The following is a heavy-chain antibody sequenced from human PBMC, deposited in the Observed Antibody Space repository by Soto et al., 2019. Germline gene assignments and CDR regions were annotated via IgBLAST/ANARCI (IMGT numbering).Heavy chain of an antibody. J-gene: IGHJ4*02. CDR2: IWYDGSNK. CDR1: GFTFSSYG. Sequence: AGGSLRLSYAASGFTFSSYGMHWVRQAPGKGLEWVAVIWYDGSNKYYADSVKGRFTISRDNSKNTLYLQMNSLRAEDTAVYFCARGLFGYSYGIPSPDYWGQGTLVTVSS. D-gene: IGHD5-18*01. V-gene: IGHV3-33*01. CDR3: ARGLFGYSYGIPSPDY.